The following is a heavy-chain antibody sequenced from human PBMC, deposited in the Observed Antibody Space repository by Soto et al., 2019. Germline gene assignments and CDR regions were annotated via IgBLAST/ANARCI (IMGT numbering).Heavy chain of an antibody. Sequence: QVQLVQSGAEVKKPGASVKVSCKASGYTFTSYGISWVRQAPGQGREWMGWISAYNGNTNYAQKLQGRVTLTTDTSTSTAYMELRRLRSDATAVYYCARDVPYSSSWYKWHYYYGMDVWGQGTTVTASS. D-gene: IGHD6-13*01. V-gene: IGHV1-18*01. CDR1: GYTFTSYG. CDR3: ARDVPYSSSWYKWHYYYGMDV. J-gene: IGHJ6*02. CDR2: ISAYNGNT.